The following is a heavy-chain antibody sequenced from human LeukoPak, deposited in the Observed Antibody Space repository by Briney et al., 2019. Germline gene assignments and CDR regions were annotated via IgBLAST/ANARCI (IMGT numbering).Heavy chain of an antibody. CDR2: INHSGST. CDR1: GGSFCGYY. Sequence: SETLSLTCAVYGGSFCGYYWGWICEPPGEGLEWIGEINHSGSTNYNPSLKSRVTISVDTSKNQFSLKLSSVTTADTAVYYCARVPNDYWGQGTLVTVSS. J-gene: IGHJ4*02. CDR3: ARVPNDY. V-gene: IGHV4-34*01.